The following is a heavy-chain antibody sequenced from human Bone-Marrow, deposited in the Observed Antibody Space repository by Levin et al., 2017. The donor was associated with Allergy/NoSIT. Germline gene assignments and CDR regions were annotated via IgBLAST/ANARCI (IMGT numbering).Heavy chain of an antibody. Sequence: GGSLRLSCAASGFTFSSYAMHWVRQAPGKGLEWVAVISYDGSNKYYADSVKGRFTISRDNSKNTLYLQMNSLRAEDTAVYYCARGDFWSGYHYYYYYGMDVWGQGTTVTVSS. CDR2: ISYDGSNK. CDR3: ARGDFWSGYHYYYYYGMDV. CDR1: GFTFSSYA. D-gene: IGHD3-3*01. V-gene: IGHV3-30*04. J-gene: IGHJ6*02.